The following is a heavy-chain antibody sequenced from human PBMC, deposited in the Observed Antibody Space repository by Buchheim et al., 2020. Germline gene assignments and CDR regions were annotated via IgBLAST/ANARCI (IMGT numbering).Heavy chain of an antibody. CDR2: ISGSGGTT. J-gene: IGHJ4*02. V-gene: IGHV3-23*01. D-gene: IGHD2-15*01. CDR3: AKDPDPVYCSGGSCYAN. Sequence: EVQLLESGGGFVQPGGSLRLSCAASGFTFRSYAMSWVRQAPGRGLDWVSVISGSGGTTYYADSVKGRFTISRDNSKNQLYLQMNSLRVEDTALYYCAKDPDPVYCSGGSCYANWGQGT. CDR1: GFTFRSYA.